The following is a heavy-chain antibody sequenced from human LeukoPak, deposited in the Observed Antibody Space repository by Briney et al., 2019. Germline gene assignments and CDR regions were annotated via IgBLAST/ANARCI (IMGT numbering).Heavy chain of an antibody. CDR2: ISAHNGNT. Sequence: ASVKVSCKASGYTFTSYGISWVRQAPGQGLEWMGWISAHNGNTNYAQKLQGRVTMTTDTSTSTAYMELRSLRSDDTAVYYCARAKGVRGVIGYNWFDPWGQGTLVTVSS. CDR1: GYTFTSYG. V-gene: IGHV1-18*04. D-gene: IGHD3-10*01. CDR3: ARAKGVRGVIGYNWFDP. J-gene: IGHJ5*02.